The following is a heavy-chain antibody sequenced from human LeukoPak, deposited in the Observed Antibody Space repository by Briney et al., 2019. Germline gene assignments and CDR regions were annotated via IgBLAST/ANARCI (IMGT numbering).Heavy chain of an antibody. V-gene: IGHV3-30*04. Sequence: GGSLRLSCAASGFTFSSYAMHWVRQAPGKGLEWVAVISYDGSNKYYADSVKGRFTISRDNSKNTLYLQMNSLRAEDTAVYYCAKGTRWLQLFYDYWGQGTLVTVSS. D-gene: IGHD5-24*01. CDR2: ISYDGSNK. CDR3: AKGTRWLQLFYDY. CDR1: GFTFSSYA. J-gene: IGHJ4*02.